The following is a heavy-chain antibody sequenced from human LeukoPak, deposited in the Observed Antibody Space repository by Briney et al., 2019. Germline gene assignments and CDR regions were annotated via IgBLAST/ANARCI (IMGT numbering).Heavy chain of an antibody. Sequence: ASVKVSCKASEYTFTNYYIHWVRQAPGQGLEWIGIINPSDGRTTYAQRFQGRVTMTRDTSTSTVYMELSSLRSEDTAVYYCARRSKDWHFDLWGRGTLVTVSS. CDR3: ARRSKDWHFDL. V-gene: IGHV1-46*01. J-gene: IGHJ2*01. CDR1: EYTFTNYY. CDR2: INPSDGRT.